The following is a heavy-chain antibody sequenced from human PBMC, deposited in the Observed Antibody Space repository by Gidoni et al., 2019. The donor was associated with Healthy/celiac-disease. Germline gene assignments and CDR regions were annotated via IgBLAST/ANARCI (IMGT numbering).Heavy chain of an antibody. Sequence: QVQLVESGGGVVQPGRSLRLSCADSGFTLSSYAMHWVRQAPGKGLEWVAVISYDGSNKYYADSVKGRFTISRDNSKTTLYLQMNSLRAEDPAVYYCARAIKWELRTYFDYWGQGTLVTVSS. CDR2: ISYDGSNK. V-gene: IGHV3-30-3*01. CDR3: ARAIKWELRTYFDY. CDR1: GFTLSSYA. J-gene: IGHJ4*02. D-gene: IGHD1-26*01.